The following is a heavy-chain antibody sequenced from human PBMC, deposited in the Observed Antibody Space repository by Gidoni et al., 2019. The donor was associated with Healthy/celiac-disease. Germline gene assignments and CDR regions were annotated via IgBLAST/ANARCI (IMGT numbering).Heavy chain of an antibody. J-gene: IGHJ6*02. CDR2: INHSGST. Sequence: QVQLQQWGAGLLKPSETLPLTCAVYGGSFSVYYWSGIRQPPGKGLEWIGEINHSGSTNYNPSLKSRVTISVDTSKNQFSLKLSSVTAADTAVYYCARVGAQYYYYYGMDVWGQGTTVTVSS. CDR1: GGSFSVYY. CDR3: ARVGAQYYYYYGMDV. V-gene: IGHV4-34*01.